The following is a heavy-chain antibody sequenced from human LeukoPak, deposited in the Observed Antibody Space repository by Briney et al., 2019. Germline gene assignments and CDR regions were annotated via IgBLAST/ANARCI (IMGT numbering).Heavy chain of an antibody. J-gene: IGHJ4*02. CDR2: IIPIFGTA. V-gene: IGHV1-69*05. D-gene: IGHD3-3*01. CDR3: ASGLTRYFDY. CDR1: GGTFSSYA. Sequence: GASVKVSCRASGGTFSSYAISWLRQAPGQGLEWMGRIIPIFGTANYAQKFQGRVTITTDESTSTAYMELSSLRSEDTAVYYCASGLTRYFDYWGQGTLVTVSS.